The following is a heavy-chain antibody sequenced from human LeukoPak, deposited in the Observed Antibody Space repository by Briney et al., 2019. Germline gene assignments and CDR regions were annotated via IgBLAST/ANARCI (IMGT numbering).Heavy chain of an antibody. CDR1: GFTFSSYA. J-gene: IGHJ4*02. V-gene: IGHV3-30-3*01. CDR2: ISYDGSNK. Sequence: PGGSLRLSCAASGFTFSSYAMHWVRQAPGKGLEWVAVISYDGSNKYYADSVKGRFTISRGNSKNTLYLQMNSLRAEDTAVYYCARDRAAAGPGPNDYWGQGTLVTVSS. D-gene: IGHD6-13*01. CDR3: ARDRAAAGPGPNDY.